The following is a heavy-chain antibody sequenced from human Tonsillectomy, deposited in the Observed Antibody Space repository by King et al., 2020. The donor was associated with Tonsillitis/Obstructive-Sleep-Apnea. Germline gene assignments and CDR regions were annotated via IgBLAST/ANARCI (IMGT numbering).Heavy chain of an antibody. CDR1: GFTCSSYW. V-gene: IGHV3-7*04. D-gene: IGHD2-15*01. CDR3: AREYCSGDSCYRYFQH. Sequence: VQLVESGGGLVQPGGSLRLSCAASGFTCSSYWMSWVRQAPGKGLAWVANIKQGGSGRSYVVSVKGRFTISRDDAKNSLYLQMNSLRAEDTAVYHCAREYCSGDSCYRYFQHWSQGTLVTVSS. J-gene: IGHJ1*01. CDR2: IKQGGSGR.